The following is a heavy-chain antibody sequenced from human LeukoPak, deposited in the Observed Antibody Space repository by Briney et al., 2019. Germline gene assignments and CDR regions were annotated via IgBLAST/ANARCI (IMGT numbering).Heavy chain of an antibody. V-gene: IGHV3-9*01. CDR2: ISWSRGDI. D-gene: IGHD2-21*02. CDR3: VQSGGYATAIRSLAP. CDR1: GFSFGGYA. Sequence: PGRSLRLSCAASGFSFGGYALQWVRRAPGKGLEGGASISWSRGDIVHADSVEGRFTISRDNAKNSLYMQIDSLRTEDTALYYCVQSGGYATAIRSLAPWGRGTLVTVPS. J-gene: IGHJ2*01.